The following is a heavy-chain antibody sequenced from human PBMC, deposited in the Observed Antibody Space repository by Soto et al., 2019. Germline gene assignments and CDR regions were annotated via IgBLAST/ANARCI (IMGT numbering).Heavy chain of an antibody. D-gene: IGHD2-2*02. Sequence: QVQLQESGPGLVKPSGPLSLTCAVSGGSVSSSNWWSWVRQPPGKGLGWIGEIYHSGSTNYNPSLKSRVTISIDKSNNQFSLKLSSVTAADTAIYYCARRYQQLYSLQYYNGMDVWGQGTTVTVSS. CDR3: ARRYQQLYSLQYYNGMDV. V-gene: IGHV4-4*02. J-gene: IGHJ6*02. CDR2: IYHSGST. CDR1: GGSVSSSNW.